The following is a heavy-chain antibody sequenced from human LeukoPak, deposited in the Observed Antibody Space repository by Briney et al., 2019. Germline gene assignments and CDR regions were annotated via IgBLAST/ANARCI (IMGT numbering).Heavy chain of an antibody. CDR2: IPYDGSDK. CDR1: GFSFSTYA. V-gene: IGHV3-30*02. Sequence: GGSLRLSCAASGFSFSTYAMHWVRQAPGKGLEWVAFIPYDGSDKYYADSVKGRFTISRDNSENTLYLQMNSLRAEDTAVYYCAGDSDYWGQGTLVTVSS. CDR3: AGDSDY. J-gene: IGHJ4*02.